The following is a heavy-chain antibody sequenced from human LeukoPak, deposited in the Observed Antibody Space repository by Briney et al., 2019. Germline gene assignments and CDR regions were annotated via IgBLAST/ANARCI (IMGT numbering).Heavy chain of an antibody. V-gene: IGHV1-46*01. CDR3: ARVLPTLVPAATLDAFDI. Sequence: GASVKVSCKASGYTFTSYYMHWVRQAPGQGLEWMGIINPSGGSTSYAQKFQGRVTMTRDTSTSTVYMELSSLRSEDTAVYYCARVLPTLVPAATLDAFDIWGQGTMVTVSS. CDR1: GYTFTSYY. CDR2: INPSGGST. J-gene: IGHJ3*02. D-gene: IGHD2-2*01.